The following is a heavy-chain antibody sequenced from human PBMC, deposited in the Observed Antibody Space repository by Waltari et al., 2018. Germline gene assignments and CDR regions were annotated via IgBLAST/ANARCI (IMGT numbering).Heavy chain of an antibody. Sequence: QVQLVQSGAEVKKPGSSVKVSCKASGGTFSSYAISWVRQAPGQGLGWMGGSIPIIGTANYAQKFQGRGTIPADESTSTAYRELSSLRAEDTAVYYCTKRLCDRDRCYAIDYWGQGTLVTVSS. D-gene: IGHD3-16*01. CDR3: TKRLCDRDRCYAIDY. J-gene: IGHJ4*02. V-gene: IGHV1-69*12. CDR2: SIPIIGTA. CDR1: GGTFSSYA.